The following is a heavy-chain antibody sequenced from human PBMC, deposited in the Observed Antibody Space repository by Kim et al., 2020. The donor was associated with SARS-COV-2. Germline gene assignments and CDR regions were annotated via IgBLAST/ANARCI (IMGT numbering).Heavy chain of an antibody. CDR2: IYYSGST. CDR3: ALSGPDIFTGYYKRDVAFDI. V-gene: IGHV4-31*03. D-gene: IGHD3-9*01. CDR1: GGSISSGGYY. Sequence: SETLSLTCTVSGGSISSGGYYWSWIRPHPGQGLEWIRYIYYSGSTYSNPSLKSRVTISVDTYKSQFSLKLSSVTAADTAVYYCALSGPDIFTGYYKRDVAFDIWGQGTMGTVSS. J-gene: IGHJ3*02.